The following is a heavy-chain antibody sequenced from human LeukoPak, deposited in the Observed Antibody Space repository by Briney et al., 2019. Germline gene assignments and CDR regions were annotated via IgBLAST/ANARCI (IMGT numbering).Heavy chain of an antibody. Sequence: GGSLRLSCVASRLTFSNYWMSWVRQAPGKGLEWVANINQDGSKKPYADSMKGRFTISRDNAKESLYLQLNSLRADDTAVYYCAKWGPHCVGDYCPALDSWGQGTLVTVSS. CDR1: RLTFSNYW. CDR3: AKWGPHCVGDYCPALDS. D-gene: IGHD2-21*02. CDR2: INQDGSKK. J-gene: IGHJ4*02. V-gene: IGHV3-7*01.